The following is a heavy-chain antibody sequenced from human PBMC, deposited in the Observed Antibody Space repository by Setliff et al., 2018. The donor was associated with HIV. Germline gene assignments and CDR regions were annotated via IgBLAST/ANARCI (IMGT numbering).Heavy chain of an antibody. CDR1: GGSISSSSYY. CDR2: IYYSGST. J-gene: IGHJ4*02. CDR3: ARHVRSGSARDFDY. V-gene: IGHV4-39*01. Sequence: PSETLSLTCTVSGGSISSSSYYWGWIRQPPGKGLEWIGSIYYSGSTYYNPSLKSRVTISVDTSKNQFSLKLSSVTAADTAVYYCARHVRSGSARDFDYWGQGTPVTVSS. D-gene: IGHD1-26*01.